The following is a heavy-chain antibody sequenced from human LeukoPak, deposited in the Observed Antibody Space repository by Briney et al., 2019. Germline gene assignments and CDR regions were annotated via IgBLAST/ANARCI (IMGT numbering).Heavy chain of an antibody. CDR3: ARGRRRLAGAGDY. CDR1: GGSFSGYY. CDR2: INHSGST. D-gene: IGHD6-13*01. V-gene: IGHV4-34*01. Sequence: SETLSLTCALYGGSFSGYYWTWIRQTPEERQEWIGEINHSGSTNYNPSLKRRVTISVDTSNNQCSRKRSSVTPADTAVYYCARGRRRLAGAGDYWGQGTLVTVSS. J-gene: IGHJ4*02.